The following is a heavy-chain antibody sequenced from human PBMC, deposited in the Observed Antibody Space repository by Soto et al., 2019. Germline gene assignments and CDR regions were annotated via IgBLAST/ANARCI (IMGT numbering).Heavy chain of an antibody. J-gene: IGHJ4*02. CDR3: AKARVFETYYYDSSGYYLGY. Sequence: EVQLLESGGGLVQPGGSLRLSCAASGFTFSSYAMSWVRQAPGKGLEWVSAISGSGGSTYYADSVKGRFTISRENYKGTLSLPMDSVRAEDSDVYYCAKARVFETYYYDSSGYYLGYWGQGTLVTVSS. V-gene: IGHV3-23*01. D-gene: IGHD3-22*01. CDR2: ISGSGGST. CDR1: GFTFSSYA.